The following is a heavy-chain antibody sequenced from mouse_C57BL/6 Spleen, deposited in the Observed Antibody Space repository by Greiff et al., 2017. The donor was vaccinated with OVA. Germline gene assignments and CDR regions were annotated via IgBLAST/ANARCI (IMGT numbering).Heavy chain of an antibody. V-gene: IGHV1-82*01. CDR3: ARGRYFDV. Sequence: VQLQQSGPELVKPGASVKISCKASGYAFSSSWMNWVKQRPGKGLEWIGRIYPGDGDTKYNGKFKGKATLTADKSSSTAYMQLSSLTSEDAAVYFCARGRYFDVWGTGTTVTVSS. CDR1: GYAFSSSW. J-gene: IGHJ1*03. CDR2: IYPGDGDT.